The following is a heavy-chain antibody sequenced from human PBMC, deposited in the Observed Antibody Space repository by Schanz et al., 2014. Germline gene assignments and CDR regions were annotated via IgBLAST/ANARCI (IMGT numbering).Heavy chain of an antibody. CDR1: RFTFSSYT. Sequence: QVQLVESGGGVVQPGRSLRLSCAASRFTFSSYTMHWVRQAPGKGLEWVALISYDGSNKYYADSVKGRFAISRENSKNTMFLQMSSLRPEDTAVYYCVKDLQRELLRDDHYYGMDVWGQGTTVTVSS. CDR2: ISYDGSNK. CDR3: VKDLQRELLRDDHYYGMDV. D-gene: IGHD1-26*01. V-gene: IGHV3-30*09. J-gene: IGHJ6*02.